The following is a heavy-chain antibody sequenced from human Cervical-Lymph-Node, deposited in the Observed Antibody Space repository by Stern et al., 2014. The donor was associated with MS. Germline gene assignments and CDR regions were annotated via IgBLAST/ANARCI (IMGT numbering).Heavy chain of an antibody. J-gene: IGHJ4*02. V-gene: IGHV1-46*03. CDR2: INPDDGKT. CDR1: GYTFTSNF. CDR3: AREVEATGLKYFDY. D-gene: IGHD6-13*01. Sequence: VQLVQSGPEVMKPGASVKLSCKTSGYTFTSNFLHWVRQAPGRGLEWMAIINPDDGKTTYAQKFQGRATLTRDTSTRTFYMHLSSLQSEDTAVYYCAREVEATGLKYFDYWGQGTLVTVSS.